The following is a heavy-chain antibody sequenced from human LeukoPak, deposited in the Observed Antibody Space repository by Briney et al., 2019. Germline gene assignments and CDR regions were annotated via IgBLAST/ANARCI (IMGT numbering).Heavy chain of an antibody. V-gene: IGHV3-49*03. CDR3: TTASPCANTCHAHFADF. CDR2: IRSNAFGGTT. D-gene: IGHD4/OR15-4a*01. J-gene: IGHJ4*02. CDR1: GFTFGDYA. Sequence: GGSLRLSCTTSGFTFGDYAMSWFRQAPGNGLEGVGFIRSNAFGGTTESAASVKGRFTISRDDSKSIVYLQMNSLRIEDTAMYYCTTASPCANTCHAHFADFWGQGTMVTVSP.